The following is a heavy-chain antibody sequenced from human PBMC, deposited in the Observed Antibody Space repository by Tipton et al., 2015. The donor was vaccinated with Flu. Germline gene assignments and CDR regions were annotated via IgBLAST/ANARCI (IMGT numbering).Heavy chain of an antibody. CDR1: GGSISSYY. CDR3: AIEGYSSSLNL. CDR2: FYYSGST. Sequence: TLSLTCTVSGGSISSYYWSWIRQPPGKGLEWIAYFYYSGSTNYNPSLKSRVTISVDTSKNQFSLKLSSVTAADTAVYYCAIEGYSSSLNLWGQGTLVTVSS. D-gene: IGHD6-13*01. J-gene: IGHJ4*02. V-gene: IGHV4-59*12.